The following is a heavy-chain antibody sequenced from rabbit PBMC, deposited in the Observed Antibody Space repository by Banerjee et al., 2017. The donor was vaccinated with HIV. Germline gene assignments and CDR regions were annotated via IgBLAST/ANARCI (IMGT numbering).Heavy chain of an antibody. CDR1: GFSFSSGYD. J-gene: IGHJ4*01. CDR2: IYAGSSGST. CDR3: ARAGLLSAGWCFNL. D-gene: IGHD1-1*01. V-gene: IGHV1S45*01. Sequence: QEQLEESGGDLVKPEGSLTLTCTASGFSFSSGYDMCWVRQAPGKGLERIACIYAGSSGSTWYANWAKGRFTISKTSSTTVTLQMTSLTGADTATYFCARAGLLSAGWCFNLWGPGTLVTVS.